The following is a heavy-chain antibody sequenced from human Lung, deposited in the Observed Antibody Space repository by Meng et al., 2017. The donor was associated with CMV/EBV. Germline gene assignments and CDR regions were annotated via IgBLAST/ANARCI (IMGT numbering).Heavy chain of an antibody. CDR1: GYTFIDYH. Sequence: QVQLAQSGAEVKEPGASVKLSCQTSGYTFIDYHIDWVRQAPGQGLEWMGWISPYNGDTIYARDFQGWVTMTRDTSNRTLYMEVSRLRFDDPAVYYCARAIVKNGKRQFDYWGQGTLVTVSS. J-gene: IGHJ4*02. V-gene: IGHV1-2*04. CDR2: ISPYNGDT. D-gene: IGHD1-1*01. CDR3: ARAIVKNGKRQFDY.